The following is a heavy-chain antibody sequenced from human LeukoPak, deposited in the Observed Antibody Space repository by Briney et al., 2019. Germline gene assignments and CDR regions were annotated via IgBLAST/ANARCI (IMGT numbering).Heavy chain of an antibody. CDR2: INPSGGST. D-gene: IGHD3-16*01. J-gene: IGHJ6*02. CDR1: GYTFTSYY. Sequence: ASVKVSCKASGYTFTSYYMHWVRQAPGQGLEWMGIINPSGGSTSYAQKFQGRVTMTRDTSTSTVYMELSSLRSEDTAVYYCARVPRGGDYYYYGMDVWGQGTTVTVSS. CDR3: ARVPRGGDYYYYGMDV. V-gene: IGHV1-46*01.